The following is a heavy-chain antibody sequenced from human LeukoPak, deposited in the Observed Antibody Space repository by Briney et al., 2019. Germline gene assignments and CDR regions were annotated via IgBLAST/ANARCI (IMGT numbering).Heavy chain of an antibody. CDR1: GGSISSCY. CDR2: IYYSGST. J-gene: IGHJ4*02. V-gene: IGHV4-59*01. Sequence: SETLSLTCTVSGGSISSCYWSWIRQPPGKGLEWIGYIYYSGSTNYNPSLKSRVTISVDTSKNQFSLKLSSVTAADTAVYYCARGTYCSGGSCYSNPFDYWGQGTLVTVSS. D-gene: IGHD2-15*01. CDR3: ARGTYCSGGSCYSNPFDY.